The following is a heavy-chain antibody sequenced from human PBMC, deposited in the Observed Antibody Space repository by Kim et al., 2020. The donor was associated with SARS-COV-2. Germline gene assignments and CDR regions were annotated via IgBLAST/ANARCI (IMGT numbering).Heavy chain of an antibody. Sequence: GGSLRLSCAASGFTFSSYSMNWVRQAPGKGLEWVSYISSSSSTIYYADSVKGRFTISRDNAKNSLYLQMNSLRDEDTAVYYCARDWAQGGRIVATILLSRNYYYGMDVWGQGTTVTVSS. CDR3: ARDWAQGGRIVATILLSRNYYYGMDV. D-gene: IGHD5-12*01. CDR1: GFTFSSYS. CDR2: ISSSSSTI. V-gene: IGHV3-48*02. J-gene: IGHJ6*02.